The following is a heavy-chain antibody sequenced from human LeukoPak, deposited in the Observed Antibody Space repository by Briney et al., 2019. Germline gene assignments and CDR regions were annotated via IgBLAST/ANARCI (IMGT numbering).Heavy chain of an antibody. CDR1: GYTFTIYG. J-gene: IGHJ6*02. V-gene: IGHV1-18*01. D-gene: IGHD3-9*01. CDR3: ARDRSNDYDILTGYYSPDYYYGMDV. CDR2: ISAYNGNT. Sequence: GASVKFSCKASGYTFTIYGISWVRRATGQGLEWRGWISAYNGNTNYAQKLQGRVTMTTDTSTSTAYMELRSLRSDDTAVYYCARDRSNDYDILTGYYSPDYYYGMDVWGQGTTVTVSS.